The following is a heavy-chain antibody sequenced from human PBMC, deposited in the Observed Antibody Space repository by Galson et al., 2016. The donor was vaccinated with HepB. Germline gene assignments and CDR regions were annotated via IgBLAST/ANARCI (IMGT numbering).Heavy chain of an antibody. Sequence: SLRLSCAASGFTFSTYTMNWVRQAPGKGLQWVSSISSTSSYIYYADSVKGRFTISRDDAKNSLYLHMHSLRAEDTAMYYCARGMVVAGTSDFHYWGQGALVTVSS. J-gene: IGHJ4*02. CDR1: GFTFSTYT. CDR2: ISSTSSYI. CDR3: ARGMVVAGTSDFHY. D-gene: IGHD2-15*01. V-gene: IGHV3-21*01.